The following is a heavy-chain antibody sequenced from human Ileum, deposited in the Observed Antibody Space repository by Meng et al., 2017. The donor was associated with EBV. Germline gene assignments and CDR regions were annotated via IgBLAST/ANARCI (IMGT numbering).Heavy chain of an antibody. Sequence: QVQLQEAGPGLLKPSGTLSLTCAVSGDSVGGSDCWSWVRQPPGKGLEGIGEVYHDGATNYHPSLRSRVTISLDKSKNEVNLHLNSLTAADTAADFCARSSPIVRGLDYWGQGTLVTVSS. CDR3: ARSSPIVRGLDY. D-gene: IGHD3-10*01. V-gene: IGHV4-4*02. CDR1: GDSVGGSDC. J-gene: IGHJ4*02. CDR2: VYHDGAT.